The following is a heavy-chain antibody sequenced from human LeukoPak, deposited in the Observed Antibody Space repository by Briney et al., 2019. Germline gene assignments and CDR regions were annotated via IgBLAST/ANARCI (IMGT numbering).Heavy chain of an antibody. CDR3: ARDGGGHSSGWWGYNWFDP. J-gene: IGHJ5*02. Sequence: ASVKVSCKASGYTFTGYYMHWVRQAPGQGLEWMGRINPNSGDTNYAQKFQGRVTMTRDTSISTAYMELSRLRSDDTAVYYCARDGGGHSSGWWGYNWFDPWGQGTLVTVSS. D-gene: IGHD6-19*01. V-gene: IGHV1-2*02. CDR1: GYTFTGYY. CDR2: INPNSGDT.